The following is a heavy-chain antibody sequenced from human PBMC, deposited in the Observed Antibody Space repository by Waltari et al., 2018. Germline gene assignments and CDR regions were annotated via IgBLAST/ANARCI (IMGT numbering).Heavy chain of an antibody. V-gene: IGHV1-69*13. J-gene: IGHJ4*02. Sequence: QFHLVQSGSELKKPGFSVKVSCKASARTLGCPSIITVRPAPGQGLGWVGGIITSCSTANYAQKLKGRVTITADESTSSAYMELSSLRAEDTAVYYCARVHGSSSYLDYWGQGTLVTVSS. CDR1: ARTLGCPS. D-gene: IGHD6-6*01. CDR2: IITSCSTA. CDR3: ARVHGSSSYLDY.